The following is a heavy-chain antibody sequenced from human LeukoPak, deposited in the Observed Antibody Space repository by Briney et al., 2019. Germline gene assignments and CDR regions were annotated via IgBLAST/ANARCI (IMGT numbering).Heavy chain of an antibody. J-gene: IGHJ4*02. CDR2: ISSSGSTI. D-gene: IGHD6-19*01. CDR3: ARDQSFVAGTAADY. CDR1: GFTFSDYY. Sequence: GGSLRLSCAASGFTFSDYYMSWIRQAPGKGLEWVSYISSSGSTIYYVDSVKGRFTISRDNAKNSLYLQMNSLRAEDTAVYYCARDQSFVAGTAADYWGQGTLVTVSS. V-gene: IGHV3-11*01.